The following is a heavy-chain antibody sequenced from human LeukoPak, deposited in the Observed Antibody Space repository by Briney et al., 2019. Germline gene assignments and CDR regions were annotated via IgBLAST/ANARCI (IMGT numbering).Heavy chain of an antibody. CDR3: ARWKQWLVPAGDY. CDR1: GGSVSSGYY. CDR2: IYHSGST. J-gene: IGHJ4*02. V-gene: IGHV4-38-2*02. Sequence: PSETLSLTCNVSGGSVSSGYYWGWIRQPPGKGLEWIGSIYHSGSTYYNPSLKSRVTISVDTSKNQFSLKLSSVTAADTAVYYCARWKQWLVPAGDYWGQGTLVTVSS. D-gene: IGHD6-19*01.